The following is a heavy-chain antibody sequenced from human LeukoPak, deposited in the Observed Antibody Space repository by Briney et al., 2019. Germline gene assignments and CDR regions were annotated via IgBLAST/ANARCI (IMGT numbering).Heavy chain of an antibody. CDR2: INPSGDST. Sequence: ASVTVSCKASGYTLTTYHMHWVRQAPGQGLEWMGKINPSGDSTSYAQKFQGSVTMTRDTSTSTVYMELRSLRSEDTAVYYCARPGGNYAFDIWGQGTVVTVSS. V-gene: IGHV1-46*01. CDR1: GYTLTTYH. CDR3: ARPGGNYAFDI. J-gene: IGHJ3*02. D-gene: IGHD4-23*01.